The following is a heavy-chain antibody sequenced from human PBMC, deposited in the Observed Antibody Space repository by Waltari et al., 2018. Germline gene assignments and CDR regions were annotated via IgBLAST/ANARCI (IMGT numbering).Heavy chain of an antibody. D-gene: IGHD1-26*01. CDR1: GIILSSYW. Sequence: EVQLVESGGGLVQPGGSLRLFCAASGIILSSYWMHWVRQAPGKGLVWVSRINSDGSITSYADSVKGRFTISRDNAKNTLYLQMNSLRAEDTAVYYCARGVYSGSAYWGQGTLVTVSS. V-gene: IGHV3-74*01. CDR2: INSDGSIT. CDR3: ARGVYSGSAY. J-gene: IGHJ4*02.